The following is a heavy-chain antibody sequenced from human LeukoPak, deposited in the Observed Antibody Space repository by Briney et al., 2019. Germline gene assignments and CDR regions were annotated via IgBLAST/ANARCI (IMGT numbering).Heavy chain of an antibody. J-gene: IGHJ4*02. Sequence: SETLSLICTVSGGSISSSSYNWVWIRQSPGKGLEWIGNIYYSGSTYYNPSLKSRVTISVDTSKNQFSLRLSSVTAADTAVFYCARVNWVIDYWGQGILVTVSS. CDR1: GGSISSSSYN. D-gene: IGHD7-27*01. V-gene: IGHV4-39*07. CDR2: IYYSGST. CDR3: ARVNWVIDY.